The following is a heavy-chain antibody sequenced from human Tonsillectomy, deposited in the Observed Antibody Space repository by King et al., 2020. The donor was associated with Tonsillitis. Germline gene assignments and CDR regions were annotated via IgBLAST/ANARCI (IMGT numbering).Heavy chain of an antibody. CDR3: ARGLFSSTSADAFDI. Sequence: QLQESGPGLVKPSQTLSHTCKVSGGPISSGGYYWSWIRQHPGKGLEWIGYIYYSGSTYYNPSLKSRVTISVDTSKNHFSLKLSSVTAADTAVYYCARGLFSSTSADAFDIWGQGTLVAVSS. D-gene: IGHD2-2*01. V-gene: IGHV4-31*03. J-gene: IGHJ3*02. CDR2: IYYSGST. CDR1: GGPISSGGYY.